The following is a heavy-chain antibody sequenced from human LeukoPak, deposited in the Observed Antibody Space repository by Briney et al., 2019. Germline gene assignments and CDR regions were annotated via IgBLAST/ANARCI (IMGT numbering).Heavy chain of an antibody. CDR1: GYTFSGYC. Sequence: ASVTVSCKASGYTFSGYCMHWVRRAPGQGFEWMGRIDSNSGGTNYAQNFQGRVTMTRDTSISTVYMELISLRSDDTAVYYCAREMNYDDYRTSDYWGQGTLVTVSS. J-gene: IGHJ4*02. D-gene: IGHD4-17*01. V-gene: IGHV1-2*02. CDR2: IDSNSGGT. CDR3: AREMNYDDYRTSDY.